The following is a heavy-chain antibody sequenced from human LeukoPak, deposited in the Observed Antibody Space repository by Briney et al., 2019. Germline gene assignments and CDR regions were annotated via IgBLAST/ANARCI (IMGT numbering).Heavy chain of an antibody. J-gene: IGHJ6*03. CDR2: IKQDGSEK. CDR1: GFTFSTYW. D-gene: IGHD3-10*01. CDR3: ARGTMVRGVIITGQSNYYMDV. Sequence: GGSLRLSCAASGFTFSTYWMSWVRQAPGKGLEWVANIKQDGSEKYYVDSVKGRFTISRDNAKNSLYLQMNSLRAEDTAVYYCARGTMVRGVIITGQSNYYMDVWGKGPRSPSP. V-gene: IGHV3-7*01.